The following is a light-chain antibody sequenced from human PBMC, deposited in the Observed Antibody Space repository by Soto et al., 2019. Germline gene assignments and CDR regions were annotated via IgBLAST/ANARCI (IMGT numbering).Light chain of an antibody. Sequence: QSVLTQPPSVSAAPGQEVTISCSGSSSNIAANSVSWYQHLPGTAPNLLIYDSDRRPSGIPARFSGSKSGTSATLGITGLQTGDEADDYCGAWENSRTVYVFGSGTKVTVL. V-gene: IGLV1-51*01. J-gene: IGLJ1*01. CDR1: SSNIAANS. CDR3: GAWENSRTVYV. CDR2: DSD.